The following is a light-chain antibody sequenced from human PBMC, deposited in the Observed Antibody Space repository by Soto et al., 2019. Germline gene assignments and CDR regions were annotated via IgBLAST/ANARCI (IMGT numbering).Light chain of an antibody. CDR1: QSVSYN. CDR3: QQYNDWPRT. J-gene: IGKJ1*01. V-gene: IGKV3-15*01. CDR2: GAS. Sequence: EILVTQSPATLSVSPGERATLSCRASQSVSYNLAWYQQKPGQAPSLLIFGASTRATGIPARFSGSGSGTEFTLTISSLQSEDFEVYYCQQYNDWPRTFGQGTKLEV.